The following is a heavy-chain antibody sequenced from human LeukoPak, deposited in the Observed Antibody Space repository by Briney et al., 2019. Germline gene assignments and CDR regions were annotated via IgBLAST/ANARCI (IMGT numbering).Heavy chain of an antibody. J-gene: IGHJ4*02. Sequence: PGGSLRLSCPASGFTFSNSWMAWVRQAPGKGLEWVANIKPDGSEKYYVDSVKGRFTTSKDNAKNSLYLQMNSLRVEDTAMYYCARSTAGLDYWGQGTLVTVSS. CDR3: ARSTAGLDY. CDR2: IKPDGSEK. CDR1: GFTFSNSW. D-gene: IGHD5-18*01. V-gene: IGHV3-7*01.